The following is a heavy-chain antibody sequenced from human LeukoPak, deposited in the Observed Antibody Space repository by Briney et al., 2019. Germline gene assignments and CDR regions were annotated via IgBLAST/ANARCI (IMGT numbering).Heavy chain of an antibody. J-gene: IGHJ4*02. D-gene: IGHD3-22*01. CDR1: GFTVITND. CDR3: AKDAFNYDGSTHMYHSDN. V-gene: IGHV3-23*01. Sequence: GGSLRLSCAASGFTVITNDMTWVRQAPGKGLEWVSGIIGSGHRTEYADSVKGRFTISRDNSKNTLYLQMNNLRAEDTALYYCAKDAFNYDGSTHMYHSDNWGQGTRVAVSS. CDR2: IIGSGHRT.